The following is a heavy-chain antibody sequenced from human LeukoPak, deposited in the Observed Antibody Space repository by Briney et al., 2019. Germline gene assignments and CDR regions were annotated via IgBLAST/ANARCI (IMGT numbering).Heavy chain of an antibody. Sequence: ASVKVSCKASGYTFTSYYMHWVRQAPGQGLEWMGIINPSGGSTSYAQKFQGRVTMTRDTFTSTVYMELSSLRSEDTAVYYCAREGIVGAMVVWFQHWGQGTLVTVSS. CDR1: GYTFTSYY. J-gene: IGHJ1*01. D-gene: IGHD1-26*01. V-gene: IGHV1-46*01. CDR2: INPSGGST. CDR3: AREGIVGAMVVWFQH.